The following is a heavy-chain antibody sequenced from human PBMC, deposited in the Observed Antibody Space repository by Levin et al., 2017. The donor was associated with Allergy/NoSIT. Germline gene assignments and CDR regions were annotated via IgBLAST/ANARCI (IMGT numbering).Heavy chain of an antibody. CDR2: ISGSGSII. V-gene: IGHV3-11*01. Sequence: GGSLRLSCAASGFTFSDYQMSWTRQAPGKGLEWVSYISGSGSIIYHADSVKGRFTISRDNAKNSLYLQMNSLRAEDTAVYYCARDSGYYPNSYYYPMDVWGQGTTVTVSS. CDR1: GFTFSDYQ. D-gene: IGHD3-22*01. J-gene: IGHJ6*02. CDR3: ARDSGYYPNSYYYPMDV.